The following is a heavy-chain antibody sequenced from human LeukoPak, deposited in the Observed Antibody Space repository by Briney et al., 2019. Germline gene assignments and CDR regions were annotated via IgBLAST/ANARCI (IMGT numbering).Heavy chain of an antibody. D-gene: IGHD5-12*01. Sequence: ASVKVSCKASGYTFTSYGISWVRQAPGQGLEWMGWISAYNGNTNYAQKLQGRDTMTTDTSTSTAYMELRSLRSDDTAVYYCAREPPLNSGYDQTFDYWGQGTLVTVSS. CDR3: AREPPLNSGYDQTFDY. J-gene: IGHJ4*02. CDR1: GYTFTSYG. V-gene: IGHV1-18*01. CDR2: ISAYNGNT.